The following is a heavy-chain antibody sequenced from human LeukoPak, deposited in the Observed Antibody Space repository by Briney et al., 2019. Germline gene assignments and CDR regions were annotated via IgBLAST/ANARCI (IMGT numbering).Heavy chain of an antibody. D-gene: IGHD3-22*01. CDR3: ARGNYYDSSGYYLFDY. J-gene: IGHJ4*02. V-gene: IGHV4-34*01. CDR1: GGSFSGYY. Sequence: SETLYLTCAVYGGSFSGYYWSWIRQPPGKGLEWIGEINHSGSTNYNPSLKSRVTISVDTSKNQFSLKLSSVTAADTAVYYCARGNYYDSSGYYLFDYWGQGTLVTVSS. CDR2: INHSGST.